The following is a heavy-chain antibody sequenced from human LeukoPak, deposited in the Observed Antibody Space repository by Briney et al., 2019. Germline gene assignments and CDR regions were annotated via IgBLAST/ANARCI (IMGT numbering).Heavy chain of an antibody. CDR3: AKDLRWTREYDIAYYFDY. J-gene: IGHJ4*02. CDR1: GFTFSSYA. Sequence: PGGSLRLSCAASGFTFSSYAMSWVRQAPGKGLEWVSTISGSGGSTYYADSVKGRFTISRDNSKNTLYLQMNSLRAEDTAVYYCAKDLRWTREYDIAYYFDYWGQGTLVTVSS. V-gene: IGHV3-23*01. CDR2: ISGSGGST. D-gene: IGHD3-9*01.